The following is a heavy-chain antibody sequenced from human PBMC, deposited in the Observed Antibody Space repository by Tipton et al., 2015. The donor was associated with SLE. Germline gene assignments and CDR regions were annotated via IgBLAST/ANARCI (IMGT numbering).Heavy chain of an antibody. CDR1: VHSVSRDYY. CDR2: IYYTGTT. V-gene: IGHV4-38-2*01. D-gene: IGHD5-24*01. CDR3: ARARRRDGYNFYYYYYYMDV. Sequence: TLSLTCAVSVHSVSRDYYWGWLRQPPGKGLEWIGSIYYTGTTYYNPSLKSRVTISFDTSKNHFSLKLSSVTAADTAVYYCARARRRDGYNFYYYYYYMDVWGKGTTVTVSS. J-gene: IGHJ6*03.